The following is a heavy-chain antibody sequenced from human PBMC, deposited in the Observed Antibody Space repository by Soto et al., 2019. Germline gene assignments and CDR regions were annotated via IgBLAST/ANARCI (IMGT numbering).Heavy chain of an antibody. V-gene: IGHV1-2*02. Sequence: ASVKVSCKASGYTFTGYYMHWVRQAPGQGLEWMGWINPNSGGTNYAQKFQGRVTMTRDTSISTAYMELSRLRSDDTAVYYCARDNGGYDYYFDYPGQGPMGTVSS. CDR1: GYTFTGYY. CDR3: ARDNGGYDYYFDY. J-gene: IGHJ4*02. D-gene: IGHD5-12*01. CDR2: INPNSGGT.